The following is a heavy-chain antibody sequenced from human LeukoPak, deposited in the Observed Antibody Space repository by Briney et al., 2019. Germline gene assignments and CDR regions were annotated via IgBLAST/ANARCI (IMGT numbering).Heavy chain of an antibody. CDR2: ISSSSSYI. D-gene: IGHD2-21*01. V-gene: IGHV3-21*01. CDR3: ARDVVPWAGPRAVVY. J-gene: IGHJ4*02. Sequence: PGGSLRLSCAASGFTFSSYSMNWVRQAPGKGLEWVSSISSSSSYIYYADSVKGRFTISRDNAKNSLYLQMNSLRAEDTAVYYCARDVVPWAGPRAVVYWGQGTLVTVSS. CDR1: GFTFSSYS.